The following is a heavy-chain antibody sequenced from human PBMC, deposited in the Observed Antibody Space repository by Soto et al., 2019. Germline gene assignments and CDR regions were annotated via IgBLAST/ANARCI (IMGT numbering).Heavy chain of an antibody. Sequence: GGSLRLSCAASGFTFSSYGMHWVRQAPGKGLEWVAVISYDGSNKYYADSVKGRFTISRDNSKNTLYLQMNSLRAEDTAVYYCATLHAFDIWGQGTMVTVSS. J-gene: IGHJ3*02. CDR3: ATLHAFDI. V-gene: IGHV3-30*03. CDR1: GFTFSSYG. CDR2: ISYDGSNK.